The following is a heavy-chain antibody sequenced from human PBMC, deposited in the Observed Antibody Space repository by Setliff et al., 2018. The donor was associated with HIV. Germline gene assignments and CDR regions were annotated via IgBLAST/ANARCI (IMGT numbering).Heavy chain of an antibody. CDR3: ARPAATWDFDY. V-gene: IGHV1-8*01. Sequence: ASVKVSCKPSGSTFSTYDINWVRQATGQGLEWMGWMNPNSGNTGYAPKFQGRVTMTRNTSISTAYMELRSLSSDDTAVYYCARPAATWDFDYWGQGTLVTVSS. CDR2: MNPNSGNT. D-gene: IGHD2-2*01. CDR1: GSTFSTYD. J-gene: IGHJ4*02.